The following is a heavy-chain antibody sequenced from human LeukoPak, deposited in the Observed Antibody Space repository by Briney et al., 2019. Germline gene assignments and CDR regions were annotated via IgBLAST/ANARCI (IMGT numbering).Heavy chain of an antibody. Sequence: GGSLRLSCAASGFTFDYYAVHWVRHAPGKGVEWVSFKCGDGGSTCYADSVKGRVTISRDNSKNSLYLQMNSLRTEDTALYYCATSPSSGGSCRPYCYYYYMDVWGKGTTVTVSS. D-gene: IGHD2-15*01. J-gene: IGHJ6*03. CDR3: ATSPSSGGSCRPYCYYYYMDV. CDR2: KCGDGGST. V-gene: IGHV3-43*02. CDR1: GFTFDYYA.